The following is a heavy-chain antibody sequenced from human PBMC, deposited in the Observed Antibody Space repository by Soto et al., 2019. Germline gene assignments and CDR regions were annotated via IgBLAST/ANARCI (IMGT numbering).Heavy chain of an antibody. CDR3: PRGTYYDFWSGYPISQFDY. CDR1: GYTFTSYG. CDR2: ISAYTGNT. J-gene: IGHJ4*02. D-gene: IGHD3-3*01. V-gene: IGHV1-18*04. Sequence: ASVKVSCKASGYTFTSYGISGVRRAPGQGLEWMGWISAYTGNTNYAQKLQGRAPMTTDTSTSTAYTALRSLRSDDTAVYYCPRGTYYDFWSGYPISQFDYWGQGTLVTVSS.